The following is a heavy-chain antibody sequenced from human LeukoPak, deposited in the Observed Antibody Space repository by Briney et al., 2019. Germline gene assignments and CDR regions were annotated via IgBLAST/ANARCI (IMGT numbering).Heavy chain of an antibody. J-gene: IGHJ5*02. D-gene: IGHD5-12*01. CDR2: IYSGGST. CDR1: GFTVSSNY. CDR3: ARDSSVVATIPNWFDP. Sequence: GGSLRLSCAASGFTVSSNYMSWVRQAPGKGLEWVSVIYSGGSTYYADSVKGRFTISRDNSKNTLYLQMNSLRAEDTAVYYCARDSSVVATIPNWFDPWGQGTLVTVSS. V-gene: IGHV3-53*01.